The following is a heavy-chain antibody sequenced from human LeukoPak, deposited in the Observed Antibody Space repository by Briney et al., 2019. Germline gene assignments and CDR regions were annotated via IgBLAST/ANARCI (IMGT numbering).Heavy chain of an antibody. CDR3: ARVSCSSTSCPRRDALDV. CDR2: IYYSGST. CDR1: GGSISYYY. Sequence: KTSETLSLTCTVSGGSISYYYWSWIRPPPGKGLEWIGYIYYSGSTNYNPSLKSRVTISVDTSKNQFSLNLTSVTTADTAVYYCARVSCSSTSCPRRDALDVWGQGTMVTVSS. D-gene: IGHD2-2*01. V-gene: IGHV4-59*01. J-gene: IGHJ3*01.